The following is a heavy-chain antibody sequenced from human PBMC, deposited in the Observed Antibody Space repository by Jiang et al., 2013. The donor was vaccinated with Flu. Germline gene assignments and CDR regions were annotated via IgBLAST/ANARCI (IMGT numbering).Heavy chain of an antibody. J-gene: IGHJ4*02. D-gene: IGHD3-22*01. CDR2: ISGSGGST. V-gene: IGHV3-23*01. CDR1: GFTFSSYA. Sequence: VQLLESGGGLVQPGGSLRLSCAASGFTFSSYAMSWVRQAPGKGLEWVSAISGSGGSTYYADSVKGRFTISRDNSKNTLYLQMNSLRAEDTAVHYCAKDLPAYYYDSSGYAFDYWGQGTLVTVSS. CDR3: AKDLPAYYYDSSGYAFDY.